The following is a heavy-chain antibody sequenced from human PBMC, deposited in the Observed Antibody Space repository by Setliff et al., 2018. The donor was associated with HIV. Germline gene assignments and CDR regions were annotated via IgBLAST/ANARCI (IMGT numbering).Heavy chain of an antibody. Sequence: SETLSLTCAVYGGSFSDYYWSWIRQPPGKGLEWIGEINHSGSTNYNASLKSRVIISGDTSKKQFPLRLSSVTVADTAVYYCARDRRSIFGVDTKNWFDPWGQGTLVTVSS. CDR3: ARDRRSIFGVDTKNWFDP. J-gene: IGHJ5*02. CDR2: INHSGST. CDR1: GGSFSDYY. V-gene: IGHV4-34*01. D-gene: IGHD3-3*01.